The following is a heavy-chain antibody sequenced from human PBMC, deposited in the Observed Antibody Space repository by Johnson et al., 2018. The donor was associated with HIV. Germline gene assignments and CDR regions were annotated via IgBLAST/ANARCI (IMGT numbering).Heavy chain of an antibody. J-gene: IGHJ3*02. D-gene: IGHD2-15*01. CDR3: AGGRGAFDI. CDR1: GLTFSDYY. Sequence: VQLVESGGGLVQPGGSLRLSCEASGLTFSDYYMSWIRQGPGKGLEWVSYISNSGSTIYYADSVKGRFTITRDNARNSLYLQLNSLRAEDTAVYYCAGGRGAFDIWGQGTTVIVSS. CDR2: ISNSGSTI. V-gene: IGHV3-11*04.